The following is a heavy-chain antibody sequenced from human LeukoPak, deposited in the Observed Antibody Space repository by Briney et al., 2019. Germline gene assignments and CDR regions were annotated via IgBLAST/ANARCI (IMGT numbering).Heavy chain of an antibody. V-gene: IGHV4-34*01. CDR3: ARESRRDGYNMYYFDY. D-gene: IGHD5-24*01. J-gene: IGHJ4*02. Sequence: PSETLSLTCAVYGGSFSGYCWSWIRQPPGKGLEWIGEINHSGSTNYSPSLKSRVTMSVDTSKNQFSPKLSSVTAADTAVYYCARESRRDGYNMYYFDYWGQGTLVTVSS. CDR2: INHSGST. CDR1: GGSFSGYC.